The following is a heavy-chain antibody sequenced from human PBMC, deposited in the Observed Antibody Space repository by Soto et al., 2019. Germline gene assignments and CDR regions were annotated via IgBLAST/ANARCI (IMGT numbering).Heavy chain of an antibody. J-gene: IGHJ4*02. CDR2: MSFDGTSK. D-gene: IGHD4-17*01. Sequence: QVQLAESGGGVVQPGRSLRLSCIGSGFRFSDYGMHWVRQAPGKGLEWVAMMSFDGTSKYSADSVKGRFIISRDNAKNTLFLQMNRLRAEDTAVYYCAKDRRDGEYDSVYDFWGQGTLVTVSS. CDR3: AKDRRDGEYDSVYDF. CDR1: GFRFSDYG. V-gene: IGHV3-30*18.